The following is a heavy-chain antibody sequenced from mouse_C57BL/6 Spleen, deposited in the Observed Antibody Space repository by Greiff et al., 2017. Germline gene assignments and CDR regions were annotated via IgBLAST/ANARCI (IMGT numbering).Heavy chain of an antibody. V-gene: IGHV1-59*01. J-gene: IGHJ3*01. CDR2: IDPSDSYT. Sequence: QVQLQQSGAELVRPGTSVTLSCKASGYTFTSYWMHWVKQRPGQGLEWIGVIDPSDSYTNYNQKFKGKATLTVDTSSSTAYMQLSSLTSEDSAVYFCARDMVTTAYWGQGTLVTVSA. CDR3: ARDMVTTAY. CDR1: GYTFTSYW. D-gene: IGHD2-2*01.